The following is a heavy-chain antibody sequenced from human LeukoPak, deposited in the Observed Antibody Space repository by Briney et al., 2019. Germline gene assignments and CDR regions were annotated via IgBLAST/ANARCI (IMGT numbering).Heavy chain of an antibody. CDR2: ISSSSSTI. D-gene: IGHD3-22*01. Sequence: PGGSLRLSCAASGFTFSSYSMNWVRQAPGKGLEWVSYISSSSSTIYYADSVKGRFTISRDNAKNSLYLQMNSLRAEDTAVYYCARATYYYDSSGHPGDAFDIWGQGTMVTVSS. CDR1: GFTFSSYS. CDR3: ARATYYYDSSGHPGDAFDI. V-gene: IGHV3-48*04. J-gene: IGHJ3*02.